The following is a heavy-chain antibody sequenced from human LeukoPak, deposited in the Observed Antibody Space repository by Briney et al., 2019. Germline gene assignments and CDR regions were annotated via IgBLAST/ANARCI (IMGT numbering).Heavy chain of an antibody. CDR1: GFTFSNAW. CDR3: TTDSPHYYDSSGYYGDAFDI. V-gene: IGHV3-15*01. J-gene: IGHJ3*02. CDR2: IKSKTDGGTT. Sequence: GGSLRLPCAASGFTFSNAWMSWVRQAPGKGLEWVGRIKSKTDGGTTDYAAPVKGRFTISRDDSKNTLYLQMNSLKTEDTAVYYCTTDSPHYYDSSGYYGDAFDIWGQGTMVTVSS. D-gene: IGHD3-22*01.